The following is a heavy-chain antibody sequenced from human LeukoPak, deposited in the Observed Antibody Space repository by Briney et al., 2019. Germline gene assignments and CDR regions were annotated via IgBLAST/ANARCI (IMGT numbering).Heavy chain of an antibody. CDR3: ARDRGGSSSSVFDY. V-gene: IGHV3-7*01. CDR2: INQDGSDI. Sequence: GGSLRLSCAASGFTFSTYWMSWVRQAPGKGLEWVGNINQDGSDIYYVDSVKGRFTISRDNAKNSLYLQMNSLRAEDTAVYYCARDRGGSSSSVFDYWGQGTLVTVYS. J-gene: IGHJ4*02. D-gene: IGHD6-6*01. CDR1: GFTFSTYW.